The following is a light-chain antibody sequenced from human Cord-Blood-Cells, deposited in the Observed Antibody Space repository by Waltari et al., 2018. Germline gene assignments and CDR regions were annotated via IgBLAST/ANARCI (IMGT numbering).Light chain of an antibody. CDR3: NSRDSSGNHLV. CDR2: GKN. V-gene: IGLV3-19*01. Sequence: SSELTPDPAVSVALGQTVRITCPGDSLRSYYASWYQQKPGQAPVLVIYGKNNRPSGIPDRFSGSSSGNTASLTTTGAQAEDEADYYCNSRDSSGNHLVFGGGTKLTVL. J-gene: IGLJ2*01. CDR1: SLRSYY.